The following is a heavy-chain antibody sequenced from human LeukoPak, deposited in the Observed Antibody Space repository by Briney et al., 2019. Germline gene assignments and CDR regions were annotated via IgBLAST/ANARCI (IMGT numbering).Heavy chain of an antibody. D-gene: IGHD2-2*01. CDR2: IYYSGSS. CDR3: AREVVSVPAAMLNYYYYYMDV. J-gene: IGHJ6*03. Sequence: SETLSLTCSVSGGSISSSSSYWGWIRQPPGKGLEWIGSIYYSGSSFDNPALKSRVTISADTSKNQFSLKLSSVTAADTAVYYCAREVVSVPAAMLNYYYYYMDVWGKGTTVTISS. V-gene: IGHV4-39*02. CDR1: GGSISSSSSY.